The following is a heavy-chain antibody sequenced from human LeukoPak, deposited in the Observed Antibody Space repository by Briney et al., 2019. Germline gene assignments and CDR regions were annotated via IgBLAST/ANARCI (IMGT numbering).Heavy chain of an antibody. Sequence: GGSLRLSCAASGFTFSSYDMHWVRQATGKGLEWVSAIGTAGDTYYPGSVKGRFTISRENAKNSLYLQMNSLRAEDTAVYYCARVSDSSGYYYGYYYYGMDVWGQGTTVTVSS. V-gene: IGHV3-13*01. CDR2: IGTAGDT. CDR3: ARVSDSSGYYYGYYYYGMDV. CDR1: GFTFSSYD. J-gene: IGHJ6*02. D-gene: IGHD3-22*01.